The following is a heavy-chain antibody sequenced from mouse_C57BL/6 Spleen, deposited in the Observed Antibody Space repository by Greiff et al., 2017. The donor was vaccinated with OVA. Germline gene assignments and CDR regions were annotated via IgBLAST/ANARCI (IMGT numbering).Heavy chain of an antibody. V-gene: IGHV1-69*01. CDR2: IDPSDSYT. J-gene: IGHJ2*01. CDR3: ARGGAYYSNYYFDD. D-gene: IGHD2-5*01. CDR1: GYTFTSYW. Sequence: QVQLQQPGAELVMPGASVKLSCKASGYTFTSYWMHWVKQRPGQGLEWIGEIDPSDSYTNYNQKFKGKSTLTVDKSSSTAYMQLSSLTSEDSAVYYGARGGAYYSNYYFDDWGQGTTLTVSS.